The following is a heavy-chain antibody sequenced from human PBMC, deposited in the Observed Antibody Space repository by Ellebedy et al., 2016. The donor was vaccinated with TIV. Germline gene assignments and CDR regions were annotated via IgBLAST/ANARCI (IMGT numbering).Heavy chain of an antibody. CDR1: GASISSYS. D-gene: IGHD3-10*01. V-gene: IGHV4-59*08. J-gene: IGHJ4*02. CDR2: FSYTGST. CDR3: ARRKVRSGPAFDY. Sequence: MPSETPSLTCTVSGASISSYSWAWIRQPPGMGLDYIGYFSYTGSTNYSPSLNSRVSISVDTSKNQFSLKLSSVTAADTAVYYCARRKVRSGPAFDYWGQGTLVTVSS.